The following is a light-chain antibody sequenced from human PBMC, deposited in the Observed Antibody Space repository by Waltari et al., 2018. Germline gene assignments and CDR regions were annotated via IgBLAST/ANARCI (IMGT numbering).Light chain of an antibody. CDR2: GDN. CDR1: SSNIGSNP. J-gene: IGLJ2*01. V-gene: IGLV1-44*01. CDR3: AVWDNSLNGVV. Sequence: QSVLTQPPSASGTPGQRVTIPCSGSSSNIGSNPVNWYQQLPRTAPSLLVYGDNRRPAGVPDLFSGSKSGTSASLAISGLQSEDEVDFYCAVWDNSLNGVVFGGGTKLTVL.